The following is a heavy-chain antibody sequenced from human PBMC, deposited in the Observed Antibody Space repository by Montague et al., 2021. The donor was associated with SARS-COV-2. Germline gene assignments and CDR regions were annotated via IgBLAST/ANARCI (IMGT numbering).Heavy chain of an antibody. J-gene: IGHJ4*01. V-gene: IGHV3-21*01. CDR3: TSDFLTGYYEYFFDS. CDR1: GFTFGSYS. Sequence: SLRLSCAASGFTFGSYSMHWVRQAPGKGLEWVSSISDSSSYIYYXXSLKGRFTISRDNAKNSLYLQMHGLRAEDTAVYYCTSDFLTGYYEYFFDSWGHGTLVTVSS. D-gene: IGHD3-9*01. CDR2: ISDSSSYI.